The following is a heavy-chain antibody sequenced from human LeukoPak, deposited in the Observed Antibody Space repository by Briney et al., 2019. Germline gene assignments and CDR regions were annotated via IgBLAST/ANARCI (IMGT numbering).Heavy chain of an antibody. J-gene: IGHJ4*02. V-gene: IGHV4-4*07. CDR3: ARAHIGRDYYYDSSGYHYFDY. CDR2: IYTSGST. CDR1: GGSISSYY. D-gene: IGHD3-22*01. Sequence: SETLSLTCTVSGGSISSYYWSWIRQPAGKGLEWIGRIYTSGSTNYNPSLKSRVTMSVDTSKNQFSLKLSSVTAADTAVYYCARAHIGRDYYYDSSGYHYFDYWGQGTLVTVSS.